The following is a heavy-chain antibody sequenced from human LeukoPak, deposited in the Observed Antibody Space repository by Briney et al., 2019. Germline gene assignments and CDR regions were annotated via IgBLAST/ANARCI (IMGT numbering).Heavy chain of an antibody. Sequence: ATARVSCKASGYTFSSYGISWVRQAPGQRLEWMVWISVYNGNTNYGQKLRCRVTMTRDTSTSTGDMELRSLRSDDTAVYYCARDPDGARDFDYWGQGTLVTVSS. CDR3: ARDPDGARDFDY. D-gene: IGHD4/OR15-4a*01. J-gene: IGHJ4*02. CDR1: GYTFSSYG. V-gene: IGHV1-18*01. CDR2: ISVYNGNT.